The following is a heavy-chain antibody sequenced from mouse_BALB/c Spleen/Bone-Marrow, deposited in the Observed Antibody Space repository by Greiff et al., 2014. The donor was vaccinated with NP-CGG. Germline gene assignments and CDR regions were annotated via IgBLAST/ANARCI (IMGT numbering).Heavy chain of an antibody. J-gene: IGHJ3*01. D-gene: IGHD3-1*01. V-gene: IGHV5-17*02. CDR2: ISSGSSTI. CDR3: ARGAARATWFAY. Sequence: EVMLVESGGGLVQPGGSRKLSCAASGFTFSSFGMHWVRQAPEEGLEWVAYISSGSSTIYYADTVKGRFTISRDNPKNTLFLQMTSLRSEDTAMYYCARGAARATWFAYWGQGTLVTVSA. CDR1: GFTFSSFG.